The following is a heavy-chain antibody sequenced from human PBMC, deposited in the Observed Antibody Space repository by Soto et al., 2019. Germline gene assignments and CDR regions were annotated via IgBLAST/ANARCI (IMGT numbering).Heavy chain of an antibody. CDR1: GGTISNYD. Sequence: SETLSLTCTVAGGTISNYDWSWIRQPPGKGLEWIGYSYYSGSTNYNPSLKSGGTISVDTSKNQVSLKLSSVTAADTAVYYCARGVPGGYYGSGSQPRWYYFDYWGQGTLVTGSP. J-gene: IGHJ4*02. V-gene: IGHV4-59*01. D-gene: IGHD3-10*01. CDR2: SYYSGST. CDR3: ARGVPGGYYGSGSQPRWYYFDY.